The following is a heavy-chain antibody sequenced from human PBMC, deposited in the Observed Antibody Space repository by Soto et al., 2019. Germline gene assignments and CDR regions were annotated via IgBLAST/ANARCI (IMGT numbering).Heavy chain of an antibody. J-gene: IGHJ5*02. CDR3: ARGGSSSWFLPFDP. CDR2: IWYDGSNK. D-gene: IGHD6-13*01. V-gene: IGHV3-33*01. CDR1: GFTFSSYG. Sequence: QVQLVESGGGVVQPGRSLRLSCAASGFTFSSYGMHWVRLAPGKGLEWVAVIWYDGSNKYYADSVKGRFTISRDNSKNTLYLQMNSLRAEDTAVYYCARGGSSSWFLPFDPWGQGTLVTVSS.